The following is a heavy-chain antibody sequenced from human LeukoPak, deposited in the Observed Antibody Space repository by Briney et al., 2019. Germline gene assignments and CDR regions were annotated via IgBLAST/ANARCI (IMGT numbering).Heavy chain of an antibody. J-gene: IGHJ5*02. D-gene: IGHD3-10*01. Sequence: GGSLRLSCAASGFTFSSYGMHWVRQAPGKGLEWVAVISYDGSNKYYADSVKGRFTISRDNSKNTLYLQMNSLRAEDTAVYYCAKSSFGEGTNWFDPWGREPWSPSPQ. CDR2: ISYDGSNK. CDR1: GFTFSSYG. V-gene: IGHV3-30*18. CDR3: AKSSFGEGTNWFDP.